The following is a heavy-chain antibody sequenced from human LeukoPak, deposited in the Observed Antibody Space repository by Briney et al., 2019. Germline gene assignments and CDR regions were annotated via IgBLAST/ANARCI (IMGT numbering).Heavy chain of an antibody. J-gene: IGHJ6*03. CDR3: AKIAAAKDYYSMDV. Sequence: GGSLRLSCAASGFTFSSYAMSWVSQAPGKGGEGVSAISGSGGSTYYADSVKGRFTISRDNSKNTLYLQMNSLRAEDTAVYYCAKIAAAKDYYSMDVWGKGTTVTVSS. D-gene: IGHD6-25*01. CDR1: GFTFSSYA. CDR2: ISGSGGST. V-gene: IGHV3-23*01.